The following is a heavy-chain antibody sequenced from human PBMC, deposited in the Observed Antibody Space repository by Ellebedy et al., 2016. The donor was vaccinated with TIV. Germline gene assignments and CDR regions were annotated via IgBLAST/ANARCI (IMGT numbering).Heavy chain of an antibody. J-gene: IGHJ4*02. CDR3: ARGRRYSDSSGYFLDY. CDR2: INHSRST. Sequence: GSLRLSXAVYGGSFSGYYWSWIRQPPGKGLEWIGEINHSRSTNYNPSLKSRVTISVDTSKNQFSLKVSSVTAADTAVYYCARGRRYSDSSGYFLDYWGRGALVTVSS. V-gene: IGHV4-34*01. D-gene: IGHD3-22*01. CDR1: GGSFSGYY.